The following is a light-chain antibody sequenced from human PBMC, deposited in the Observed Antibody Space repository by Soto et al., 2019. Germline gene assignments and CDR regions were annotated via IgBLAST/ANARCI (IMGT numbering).Light chain of an antibody. Sequence: DIQMTQSPSSLSASVGDRVTITCRASQSISSYLNWYQQKPGKAPKLLIYAASSLQSGVPSRFSGSGSGTDFTLTISSQLPEDFATYYCQQSYSTLYTFGQGTKLEIK. CDR1: QSISSY. CDR3: QQSYSTLYT. J-gene: IGKJ2*01. V-gene: IGKV1-39*01. CDR2: AAS.